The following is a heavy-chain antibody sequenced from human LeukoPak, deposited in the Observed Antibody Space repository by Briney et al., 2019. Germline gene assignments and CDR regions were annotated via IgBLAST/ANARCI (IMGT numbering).Heavy chain of an antibody. V-gene: IGHV7-4-1*02. D-gene: IGHD6-19*01. CDR1: GYTFTNNA. CDR2: INSNTGKP. J-gene: IGHJ4*02. Sequence: ASVKVSCKASGYTFTNNAINWVRQAPGQGLEWMGWINSNTGKPTYAQNFTGRFVFSLDTSATTAYLEISSLKAEDTAVYYCARDVVGITVAGVYWGQGTLVTVSS. CDR3: ARDVVGITVAGVY.